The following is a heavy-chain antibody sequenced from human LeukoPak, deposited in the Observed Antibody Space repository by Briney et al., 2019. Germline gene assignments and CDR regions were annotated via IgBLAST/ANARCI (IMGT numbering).Heavy chain of an antibody. CDR2: IYSGGST. V-gene: IGHV3-53*05. J-gene: IGHJ3*02. CDR3: AKERGYSSSWYGGGDAFDI. D-gene: IGHD6-13*01. Sequence: GGSLRLSCAASGFTVSSNYMSWVRQAPGKGLEWVSVIYSGGSTYYVDSVKGRFTVSRDNAKNSLYLQMNSLRAEDTALYYCAKERGYSSSWYGGGDAFDIWGQGTMVTVSS. CDR1: GFTVSSNY.